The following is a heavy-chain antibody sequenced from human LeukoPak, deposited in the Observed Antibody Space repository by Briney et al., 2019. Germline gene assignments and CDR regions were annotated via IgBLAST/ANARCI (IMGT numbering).Heavy chain of an antibody. CDR3: ARASSSSSWYGAPRRFDY. J-gene: IGHJ4*02. CDR1: GYTFTSYG. Sequence: ASVKVSCKASGYTFTSYGISWVRQAPGQGLEWMGWISAYNGNTNYAQKLQGRVTMTTDTSTSTAYMELRSLRSDDKAVYYCARASSSSSWYGAPRRFDYWGQGTLVTVSS. D-gene: IGHD6-13*01. CDR2: ISAYNGNT. V-gene: IGHV1-18*01.